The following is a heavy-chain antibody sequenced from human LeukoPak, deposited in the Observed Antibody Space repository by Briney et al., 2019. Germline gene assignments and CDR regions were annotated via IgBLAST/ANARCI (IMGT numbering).Heavy chain of an antibody. CDR1: GFILSSCW. J-gene: IGHJ5*02. Sequence: GGSLSLSRAASGFILSSCWMSWVRQAPGKGLEGVANKKQDGSEKYYVDSVKGRFTISRDNARNSLFLQMNSLRAEDTAGYYCARGGDYENWFDPWGQGTLVTVSS. CDR2: KKQDGSEK. CDR3: ARGGDYENWFDP. V-gene: IGHV3-7*01. D-gene: IGHD4-17*01.